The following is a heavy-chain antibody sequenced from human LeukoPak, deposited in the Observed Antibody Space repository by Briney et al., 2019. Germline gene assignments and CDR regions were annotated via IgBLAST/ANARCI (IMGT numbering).Heavy chain of an antibody. D-gene: IGHD2-2*02. J-gene: IGHJ4*02. CDR2: IIPIFGTA. Sequence: SVKVSCKASGGTFSSYAISWVRPAPGQGLEWMGGIIPIFGTANYAQKFQGRVTITTDESTSTAYMELSSLRSEDTAVYYCAGGGGGYCSSTSCYTPFDYWGQGTLVTVSS. CDR3: AGGGGGYCSSTSCYTPFDY. V-gene: IGHV1-69*05. CDR1: GGTFSSYA.